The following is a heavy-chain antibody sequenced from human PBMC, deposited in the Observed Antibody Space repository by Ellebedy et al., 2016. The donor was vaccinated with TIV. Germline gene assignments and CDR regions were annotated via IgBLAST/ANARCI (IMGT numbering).Heavy chain of an antibody. J-gene: IGHJ5*02. V-gene: IGHV4-39*07. CDR2: VYYTGRT. D-gene: IGHD1-26*01. Sequence: WIRQPPGGGLEWIWIVYYTGRTYYKSSLKSRVTISIDTSKNQFSLNLYSVTAADTAMYYCARLTSGSFDPWGQGTLVTVPS. CDR3: ARLTSGSFDP.